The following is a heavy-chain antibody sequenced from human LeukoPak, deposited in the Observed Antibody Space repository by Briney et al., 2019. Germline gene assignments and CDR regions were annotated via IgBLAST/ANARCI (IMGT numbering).Heavy chain of an antibody. D-gene: IGHD6-19*01. Sequence: GGSLRLSCAASGFTFSSYSMNWVRQAPGKGLEWVSSISSSSSYIYYADSVKGRFTISRDNAKNSLYLQMNSLRAEDTAVYYCARTTSSGWQYYYYYMDVWGKGTTVTISS. CDR1: GFTFSSYS. CDR2: ISSSSSYI. V-gene: IGHV3-21*04. CDR3: ARTTSSGWQYYYYYMDV. J-gene: IGHJ6*03.